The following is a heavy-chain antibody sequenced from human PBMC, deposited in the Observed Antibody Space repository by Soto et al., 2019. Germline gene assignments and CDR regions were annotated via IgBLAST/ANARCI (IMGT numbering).Heavy chain of an antibody. V-gene: IGHV4-39*02. Sequence: NPSETLSLTCTVSGGSISSSSYYWGWIRQPPGKGLEWIGSIYYSGSTYYNPSLKSRVTISVDTSKNQFSLKLSSVTAADTAVYYCARDSSSWYYGMDVWGQGTTVTVSS. J-gene: IGHJ6*02. CDR1: GGSISSSSYY. D-gene: IGHD6-13*01. CDR2: IYYSGST. CDR3: ARDSSSWYYGMDV.